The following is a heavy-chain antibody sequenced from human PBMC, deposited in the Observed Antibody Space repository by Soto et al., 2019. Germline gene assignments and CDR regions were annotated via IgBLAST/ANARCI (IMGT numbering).Heavy chain of an antibody. Sequence: QVQLQESGPGLVKPSETLSLTCTVSGGSISSYYWSWILQLPGMGLEWIGYIDYSWSTNYNPSLKSRVTLSVDTSKNQFSRKLSSVTAADTAVYYCARVYGLYAFDSWGQGTMVTVSS. V-gene: IGHV4-59*01. CDR1: GGSISSYY. D-gene: IGHD4-17*01. CDR3: ARVYGLYAFDS. J-gene: IGHJ3*02. CDR2: IDYSWST.